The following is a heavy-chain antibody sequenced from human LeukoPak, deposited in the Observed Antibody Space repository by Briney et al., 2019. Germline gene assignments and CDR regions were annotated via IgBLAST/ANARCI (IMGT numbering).Heavy chain of an antibody. V-gene: IGHV1-8*03. D-gene: IGHD3-22*01. Sequence: ASVKVSCKASGYTFTSYDINWVRQATGQGLEWMGWMNPNSGNTGYAQKFQGRVTITRNTSISTAYMELSSLRSEDTAVYYCARGSYDSSGYYLPYYYYYYMDVWGKGTTVTVSS. J-gene: IGHJ6*03. CDR3: ARGSYDSSGYYLPYYYYYYMDV. CDR1: GYTFTSYD. CDR2: MNPNSGNT.